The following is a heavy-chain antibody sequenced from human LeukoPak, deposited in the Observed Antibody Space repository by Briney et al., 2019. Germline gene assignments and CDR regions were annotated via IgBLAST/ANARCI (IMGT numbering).Heavy chain of an antibody. CDR2: IRNKANNYAT. V-gene: IGHV3-73*01. Sequence: GGSLRLSCAASGFTFSGSAMHWVRQASGKGLEWVGRIRNKANNYATAYAESVKGRFTISRDDSKNTAYLQMNSLKTEDTAVYYCTRHVMDTAMGQDYYYYYYLDVWGKGTTVTVSS. D-gene: IGHD5-18*01. J-gene: IGHJ6*03. CDR1: GFTFSGSA. CDR3: TRHVMDTAMGQDYYYYYYLDV.